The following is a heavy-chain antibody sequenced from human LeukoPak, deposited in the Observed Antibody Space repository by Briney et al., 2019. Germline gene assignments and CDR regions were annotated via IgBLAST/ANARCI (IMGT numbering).Heavy chain of an antibody. Sequence: PGESLRLSCAASGFTFSSYAMSWVRQAPGKGLEWVSAISGSGGSTYYADSVKGRFTISRDNSKNTLYLQMNSLRAEDTAVYYCAKDQYCSSTSCYYDSSGPDYWGQGTLVTVSS. V-gene: IGHV3-23*01. CDR2: ISGSGGST. CDR3: AKDQYCSSTSCYYDSSGPDY. J-gene: IGHJ4*02. D-gene: IGHD2-2*01. CDR1: GFTFSSYA.